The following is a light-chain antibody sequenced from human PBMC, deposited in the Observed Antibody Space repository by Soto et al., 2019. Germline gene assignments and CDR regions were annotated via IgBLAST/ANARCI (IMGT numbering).Light chain of an antibody. CDR3: QQYNGT. CDR2: RAS. J-gene: IGKJ1*01. Sequence: DIQMTQSPSTLSASVGDRVTITCRASQSITDWLAWYQQKPGKAPQLLIYRASSLESGVPSRFSGCGYVAQFSLTISSLQPDDVATYYCQQYNGTFGQGTQVEI. CDR1: QSITDW. V-gene: IGKV1-5*03.